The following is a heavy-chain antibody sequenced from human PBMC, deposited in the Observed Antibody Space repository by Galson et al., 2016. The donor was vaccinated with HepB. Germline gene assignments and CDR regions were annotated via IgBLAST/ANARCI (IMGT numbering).Heavy chain of an antibody. CDR3: ASCGTQLHPVLVTFANGKYYLDD. Sequence: SLRLSCAASGFTFNKSWMTWVRQAPGKRPEWVATINQDGSESTYVDSVKGRFIISRDNAKNSLSLQMNSLRPEDTAVYYCASCGTQLHPVLVTFANGKYYLDDWGQGTLVTVSS. CDR2: INQDGSES. J-gene: IGHJ4*02. CDR1: GFTFNKSW. V-gene: IGHV3-7*03. D-gene: IGHD2-8*02.